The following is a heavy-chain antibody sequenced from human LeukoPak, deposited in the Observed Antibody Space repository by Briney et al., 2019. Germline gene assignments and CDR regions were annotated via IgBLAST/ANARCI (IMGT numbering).Heavy chain of an antibody. J-gene: IGHJ3*02. Sequence: GGSLRLSCAASGFTFSSYWMSWVRQTPGKGLEWVSYISSSGSTIYYADSVKGRFTISRDNAKNSLYLQMNSLRAEDTAVYYCAGGGGFYCSGGSCYPADAFDIWGQGTMVTVSS. D-gene: IGHD2-15*01. V-gene: IGHV3-48*04. CDR2: ISSSGSTI. CDR3: AGGGGFYCSGGSCYPADAFDI. CDR1: GFTFSSYW.